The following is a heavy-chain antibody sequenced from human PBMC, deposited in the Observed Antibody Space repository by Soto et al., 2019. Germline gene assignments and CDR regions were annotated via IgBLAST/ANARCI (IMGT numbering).Heavy chain of an antibody. CDR1: GYSFTSYW. CDR2: IYPGDSDT. D-gene: IGHD2-2*01. V-gene: IGHV5-51*01. J-gene: IGHJ6*02. CDR3: ARHRTVNLYSSGMDV. Sequence: GESLKISCKGSGYSFTSYWIGWVRQMPGKGLEWMGTIYPGDSDTRYSPSFQGQVTISVDKSITTAYLQWSSLKASDTAMYFCARHRTVNLYSSGMDVWGQGTAVTVSS.